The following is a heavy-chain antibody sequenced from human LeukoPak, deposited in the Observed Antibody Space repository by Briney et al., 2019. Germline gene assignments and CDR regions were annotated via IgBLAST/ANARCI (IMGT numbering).Heavy chain of an antibody. Sequence: KPSETLSLTCTVSGGSVSSGSYYWSWIRQPPGKGLEWIGYIYYSGSTNYNPSLKSRVTISIDTSKNQFSLKLSSVTAADTAVYYCARGGPGDFWSGYYYYYGMDVWGQGTTVTVSS. J-gene: IGHJ6*02. CDR2: IYYSGST. CDR1: GGSVSSGSYY. CDR3: ARGGPGDFWSGYYYYYGMDV. V-gene: IGHV4-61*01. D-gene: IGHD3-3*01.